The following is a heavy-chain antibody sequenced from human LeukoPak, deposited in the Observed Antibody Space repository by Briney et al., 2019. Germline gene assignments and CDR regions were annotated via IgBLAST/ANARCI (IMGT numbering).Heavy chain of an antibody. J-gene: IGHJ4*02. D-gene: IGHD6-13*01. CDR3: ARAVRAAADRYFDY. Sequence: ASVKVSCKASGYTFTGYYMHWVRQAPGQGLERMGWINPNSGGTNYAQKFQGRVTMTRDTSISTAYMELSRLRSDDTAVYYCARAVRAAADRYFDYWGQGTLVTVSS. V-gene: IGHV1-2*02. CDR1: GYTFTGYY. CDR2: INPNSGGT.